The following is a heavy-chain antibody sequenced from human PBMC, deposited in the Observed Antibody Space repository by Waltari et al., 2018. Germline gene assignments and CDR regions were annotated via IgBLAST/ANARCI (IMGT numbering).Heavy chain of an antibody. V-gene: IGHV4-59*01. CDR2: IYYSGST. Sequence: QVQLQESGPGLVKPSETLSLTCTVSGGPISSYYWSWIRQPPGKGLEWIGYIYYSGSTNYNPSLKSRVTISVDTSKNQFSLKLSSVTAADTAVYYCARGPSVRGVIAFDYWGQGTLVTVSS. J-gene: IGHJ4*02. CDR3: ARGPSVRGVIAFDY. D-gene: IGHD3-10*01. CDR1: GGPISSYY.